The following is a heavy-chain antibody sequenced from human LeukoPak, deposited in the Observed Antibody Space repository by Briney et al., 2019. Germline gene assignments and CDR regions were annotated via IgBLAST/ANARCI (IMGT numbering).Heavy chain of an antibody. CDR1: GYTFTSYD. CDR3: ARGTLRKIVLQKQYYYYYMDV. J-gene: IGHJ6*03. CDR2: MNPNSGNT. D-gene: IGHD2-8*01. V-gene: IGHV1-8*01. Sequence: ASVKVSCKASGYTFTSYDINWVRQATGQGLEWMGWMNPNSGNTGYAQKFQGRVTMTRNTSISTAYMELSSLRSEDTAVYYCARGTLRKIVLQKQYYYYYMDVWGKGTTVTVSS.